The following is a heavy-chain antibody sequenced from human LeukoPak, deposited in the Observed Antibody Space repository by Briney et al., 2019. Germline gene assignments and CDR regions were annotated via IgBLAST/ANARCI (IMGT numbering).Heavy chain of an antibody. CDR3: AREDRGDYYYYMDV. CDR1: GFTVSSNY. V-gene: IGHV3-53*01. J-gene: IGHJ6*03. Sequence: GGSLRLSCAASGFTVSSNYMSWVRQAPGKGLEWVSVIYSGGSTYYEDSVKGRSPISRENSKNTLYLQMNSLRAEDTAVYYCAREDRGDYYYYMDVWGKGTTVTVSS. D-gene: IGHD3-10*01. CDR2: IYSGGST.